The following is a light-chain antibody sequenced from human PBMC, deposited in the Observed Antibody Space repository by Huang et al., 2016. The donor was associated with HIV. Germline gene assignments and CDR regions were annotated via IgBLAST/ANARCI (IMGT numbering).Light chain of an antibody. CDR2: GAS. V-gene: IGKV3-15*01. CDR3: QQYNNWWT. CDR1: QTVSSN. J-gene: IGKJ1*01. Sequence: EIVMTQSPATLSVSPGERATLSCRARQTVSSNLAWYQQKPGQAPRLLIYGASTRATGIPARFSGSGSGTEFTLAISSLQSEDFGVYYCQQYNNWWTFGQGTKVEIK.